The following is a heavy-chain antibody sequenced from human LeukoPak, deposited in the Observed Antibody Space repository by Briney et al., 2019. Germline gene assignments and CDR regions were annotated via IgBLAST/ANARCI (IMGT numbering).Heavy chain of an antibody. D-gene: IGHD6-19*01. V-gene: IGHV4-39*07. Sequence: SETLSLTCTVSGGSISSSSYYWGWIRQPPGKGLEWIGSIYYSGSTYYNPSLKSRVTISVDTSKNQFSLKLSSVTAADTAVYCCARDVSVAGKDYWGQGTLVTVSS. J-gene: IGHJ4*02. CDR2: IYYSGST. CDR3: ARDVSVAGKDY. CDR1: GGSISSSSYY.